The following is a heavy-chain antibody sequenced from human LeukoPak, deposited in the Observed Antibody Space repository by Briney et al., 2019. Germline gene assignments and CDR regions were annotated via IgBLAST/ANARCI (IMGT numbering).Heavy chain of an antibody. D-gene: IGHD2-2*01. CDR3: ARDFGRTSDWQPRLYYGMDV. CDR1: GFTFKSYT. CDR2: VSSSLSYI. V-gene: IGHV3-21*01. Sequence: PGGSLRLSCAASGFTFKSYTMNWVRQAPGKGLEWVSSVSSSLSYISCADSEKGRFTISRDNAKNSLSPQRNSLRAEDAAVYYCARDFGRTSDWQPRLYYGMDVWGQGTTVTVSS. J-gene: IGHJ6*02.